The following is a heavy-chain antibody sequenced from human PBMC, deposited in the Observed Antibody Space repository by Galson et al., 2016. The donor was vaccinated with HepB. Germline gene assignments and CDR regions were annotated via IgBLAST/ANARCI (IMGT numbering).Heavy chain of an antibody. V-gene: IGHV4-59*08. J-gene: IGHJ4*01. CDR1: GGSISGYY. Sequence: TLSLTCTVSGGSISGYYWCWIRQPPGKGLEWIGYIYDSGSTNYNPSLKSRLTISIDTSKNQFSLKLATVTAADTAVCYCARPPRLWDVYFDYWGHGTLVTGSS. D-gene: IGHD1-26*01. CDR2: IYDSGST. CDR3: ARPPRLWDVYFDY.